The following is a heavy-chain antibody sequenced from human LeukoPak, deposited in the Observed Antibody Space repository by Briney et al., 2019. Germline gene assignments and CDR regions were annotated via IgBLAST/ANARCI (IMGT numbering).Heavy chain of an antibody. V-gene: IGHV4-59*08. CDR2: IYYSGST. D-gene: IGHD3-22*01. CDR3: ARQYYYDSSGYLDY. CDR1: GGSISSYY. J-gene: IGHJ4*02. Sequence: SETLSLTCTVSGGSISSYYWSWIRQPPGKGLEWNGYIYYSGSTNYNPSLKSRVSISVDTSKNQYSLKLSSVTAADTAVYYCARQYYYDSSGYLDYWGQGTLVTVSS.